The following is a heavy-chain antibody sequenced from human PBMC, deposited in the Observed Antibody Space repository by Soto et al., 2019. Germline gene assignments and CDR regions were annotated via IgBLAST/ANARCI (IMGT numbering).Heavy chain of an antibody. CDR3: ARDDDYGDNGLDY. CDR1: GFSFSSYG. J-gene: IGHJ4*01. CDR2: ILDDGSDK. D-gene: IGHD4-17*01. V-gene: IGHV3-33*01. Sequence: QVQLVESGGGVVQPGRSLRLSCAASGFSFSSYGMHWVRQAPGKGLEWVAVILDDGSDKDYTDAVKGRFTISRDNSKNTLYLEMNSLRAEDTAVYYCARDDDYGDNGLDYWGHATLVTVSS.